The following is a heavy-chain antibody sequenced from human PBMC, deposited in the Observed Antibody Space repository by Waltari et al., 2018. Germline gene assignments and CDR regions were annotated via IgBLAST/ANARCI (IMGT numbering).Heavy chain of an antibody. J-gene: IGHJ3*02. CDR2: FDPEDAET. Sequence: QVPLVQSGAEVKKPGASVKVSCKVSGYTLTELSMHWVRQAPGKGLEWMGGFDPEDAETIYAQKFQGRVTMTEDTSTDTAYMELSSLRSEDTAVYYCATVRNYYDSSGYGDVDAFDIWGQGTMVTVSS. V-gene: IGHV1-24*01. D-gene: IGHD3-22*01. CDR3: ATVRNYYDSSGYGDVDAFDI. CDR1: GYTLTELS.